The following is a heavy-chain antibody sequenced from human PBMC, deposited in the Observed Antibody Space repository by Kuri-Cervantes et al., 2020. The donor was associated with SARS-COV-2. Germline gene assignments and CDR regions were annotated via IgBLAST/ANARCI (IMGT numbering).Heavy chain of an antibody. V-gene: IGHV1-3*01. CDR2: INAGNGNT. D-gene: IGHD3-16*02. CDR1: GYTFTSYA. Sequence: ASVKVSCKASGYTFTSYAMHWVRQAPGQRLEWMGWINAGNGNTKYSQKFQGRVTITRDTSASTAYMELSSLRSEDTAVYYCARHRGYVWGSYRYSGSLYYFDYWGQGTLVTVSS. J-gene: IGHJ4*02. CDR3: ARHRGYVWGSYRYSGSLYYFDY.